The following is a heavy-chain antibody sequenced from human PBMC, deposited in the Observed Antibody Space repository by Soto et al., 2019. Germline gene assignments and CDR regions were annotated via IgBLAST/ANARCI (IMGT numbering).Heavy chain of an antibody. CDR1: GGSISSGGYY. D-gene: IGHD2-21*02. CDR2: IYYSGST. V-gene: IGHV4-31*03. CDR3: AREASYCGGDCLGGMDV. J-gene: IGHJ6*02. Sequence: SETLSLTCTVSGGSISSGGYYWSWIRQHPGKGLEWIGYIYYSGSTYYNPSLKSRVTISVDTSKNQFSLKLSSVTAADTAVHYCAREASYCGGDCLGGMDVWGQGTTVTVSS.